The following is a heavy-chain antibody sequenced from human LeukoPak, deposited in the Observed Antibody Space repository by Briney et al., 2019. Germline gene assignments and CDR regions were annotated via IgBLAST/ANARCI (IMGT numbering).Heavy chain of an antibody. CDR1: GGTFSSYA. D-gene: IGHD3-10*01. V-gene: IGHV1-69*13. CDR2: IIPIFGTA. CDR3: ARVVRGVQSRYYFDY. J-gene: IGHJ4*02. Sequence: SVKVSCKASGGTFSSYAISWVRQAPGQGLEWMGGIIPIFGTANYAQKFQGRVTITADESTSTAYMELSSLRSEDTAVYYCARVVRGVQSRYYFDYWGQGTLVTVSS.